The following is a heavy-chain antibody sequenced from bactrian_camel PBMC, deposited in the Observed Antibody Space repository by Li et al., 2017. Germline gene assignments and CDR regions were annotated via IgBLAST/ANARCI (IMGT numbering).Heavy chain of an antibody. D-gene: IGHD5*01. CDR3: SSGVREVDPLAAQWVGDVGPFACC. V-gene: IGHV3S40*01. Sequence: VQLVESGGGSVQAEGSLRLSCAATGMTYNSYCMGWFRQAPGKEREGVAAIYTGSGSTYYVDSVKGRFTISQDIAKNTVYLQMNSLKPEDTAMYYCSSGVREVDPLAAQWVGDVGPFACCWGQGTQVTVS. CDR2: IYTGSGST. J-gene: IGHJ4*01. CDR1: GMTYNSYC.